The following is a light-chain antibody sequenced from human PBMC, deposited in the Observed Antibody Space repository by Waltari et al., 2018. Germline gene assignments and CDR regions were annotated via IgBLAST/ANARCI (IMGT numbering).Light chain of an antibody. CDR2: AAS. J-gene: IGKJ1*01. Sequence: DIQMTQSPFSLSASVGDRVTITCRASQSISSYLNWYQQKPGKAPKLLIYAASSLQSGIPSRFSGSGSGRDFTLSISSLQPEDFATYCCQQGYSQTRTFGQGTKVEIK. CDR1: QSISSY. CDR3: QQGYSQTRT. V-gene: IGKV1-39*01.